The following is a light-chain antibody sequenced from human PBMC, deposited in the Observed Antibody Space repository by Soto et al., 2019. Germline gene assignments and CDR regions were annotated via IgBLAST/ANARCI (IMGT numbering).Light chain of an antibody. J-gene: IGLJ1*01. CDR1: NSDVGGHKF. Sequence: QSALTQPASVSGSPGQSITISCTGTNSDVGGHKFVSWYQQHPGKAPKLMIFDVSNRPSGVSHRFSGSKSGNTASLTISGLQAEDEADYYCSSYTTNSAYVFGTGTKLTVL. CDR3: SSYTTNSAYV. V-gene: IGLV2-14*03. CDR2: DVS.